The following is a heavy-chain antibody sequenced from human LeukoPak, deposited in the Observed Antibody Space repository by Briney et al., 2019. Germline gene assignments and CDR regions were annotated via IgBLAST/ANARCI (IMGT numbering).Heavy chain of an antibody. CDR2: INSDGSST. D-gene: IGHD6-13*01. V-gene: IGHV3-74*01. Sequence: GGSLRLSCAASGFTFSSYWMHWVRQAPGKGLVWVSRINSDGSSTSYADSVEGRFTISRDNAKNTLYLQMNSLRAEDTAVYYCARVAYGSSWYVDYWGQGTLVTVSS. J-gene: IGHJ4*02. CDR3: ARVAYGSSWYVDY. CDR1: GFTFSSYW.